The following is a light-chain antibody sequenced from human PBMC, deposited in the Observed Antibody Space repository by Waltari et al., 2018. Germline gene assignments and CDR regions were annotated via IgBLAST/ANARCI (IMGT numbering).Light chain of an antibody. CDR1: PTVLYSSNNKNY. Sequence: DIVMTKSPDSLAVSLGERAPFHCTSSPTVLYSSNNKNYLSWYQQKPGQPPKLLIYWASTRQSGVPDRFSGSGSGTDFTLTISSLQTEDVAVYYCQQYYSTPWTFGQGTKVEIK. CDR3: QQYYSTPWT. V-gene: IGKV4-1*01. J-gene: IGKJ1*01. CDR2: WAS.